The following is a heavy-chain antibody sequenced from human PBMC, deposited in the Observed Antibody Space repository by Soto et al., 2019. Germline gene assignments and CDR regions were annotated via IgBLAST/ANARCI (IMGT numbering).Heavy chain of an antibody. J-gene: IGHJ6*02. CDR3: ASISTSYYYGMDV. CDR2: IYHSGST. CDR1: GGSISSGGYS. V-gene: IGHV4-30-2*01. D-gene: IGHD2-2*01. Sequence: SETLSLTCAVSGGSISSGGYSWSWIRQPPGKGLEWIGYIYHSGSTYYNPSLKSRVTISVDRSKNQFSLKLSSVTAADTAVYYCASISTSYYYGMDVWGQGTTVTVSS.